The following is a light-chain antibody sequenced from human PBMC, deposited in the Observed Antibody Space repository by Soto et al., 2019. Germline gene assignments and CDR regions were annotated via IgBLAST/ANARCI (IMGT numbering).Light chain of an antibody. J-gene: IGLJ2*01. CDR1: SSDVGGYNS. Sequence: QSVLTQPASVSGSPGQSITISCTGTSSDVGGYNSVSWYQQHPGKDPRLMIYDVSNRPSGVSNRFSGSKSGNTASLTIFGLADEDEADYYGNLYTRTTTPVVFGGGTQLTV. CDR2: DVS. V-gene: IGLV2-14*01. CDR3: NLYTRTTTPVV.